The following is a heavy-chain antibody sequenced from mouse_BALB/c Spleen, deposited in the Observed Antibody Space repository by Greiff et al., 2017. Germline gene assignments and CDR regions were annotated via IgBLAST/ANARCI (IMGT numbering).Heavy chain of an antibody. Sequence: VMLVESGPGLVAPSQSLSITCTVSGFSLTGYGVNWVRQPPGKGMEWLGMIWGDGSTDYNSALKSRLSISKDNSKSQVFLKMNSLQTDDTARYYCAREWDYYGSSWYFDVWGAGTTVTVSS. D-gene: IGHD1-1*01. CDR1: GFSLTGYG. J-gene: IGHJ1*01. V-gene: IGHV2-6-7*01. CDR3: AREWDYYGSSWYFDV. CDR2: IWGDGST.